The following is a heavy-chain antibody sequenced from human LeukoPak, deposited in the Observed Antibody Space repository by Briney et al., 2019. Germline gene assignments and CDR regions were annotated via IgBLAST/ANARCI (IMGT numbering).Heavy chain of an antibody. J-gene: IGHJ4*02. CDR3: AKDEAAVAGTFDY. V-gene: IGHV3-30*02. D-gene: IGHD6-19*01. CDR2: LRYDGNNK. Sequence: GGSLRLSCAASDLTFSTYGMHWVRQAPGKGLEWVAFLRYDGNNKYYADSVKGRFTTSRDSSKNTVYLQMNSLRAEDTALYYCAKDEAAVAGTFDYWGQGTLVIVSS. CDR1: DLTFSTYG.